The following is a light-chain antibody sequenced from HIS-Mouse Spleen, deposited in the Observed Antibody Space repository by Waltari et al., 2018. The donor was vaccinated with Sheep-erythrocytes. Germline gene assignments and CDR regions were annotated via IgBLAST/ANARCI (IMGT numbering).Light chain of an antibody. CDR2: EDS. CDR1: ALPKKY. J-gene: IGLJ3*02. CDR3: YSTDSSGNHWV. Sequence: SYELTQPPSVSVSPGQTARITCSGDALPKKYAYWYQQKSGQAPVLVIYEDSKRPSGVPGRVSASTSGTMATWTISGAQVEDEADYYCYSTDSSGNHWVFGGGTKLTVL. V-gene: IGLV3-10*01.